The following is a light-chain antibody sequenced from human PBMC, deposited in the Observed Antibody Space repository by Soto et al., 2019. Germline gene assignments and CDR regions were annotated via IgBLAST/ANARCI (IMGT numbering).Light chain of an antibody. CDR2: GAS. CDR1: QSFSNKY. V-gene: IGKV3-11*01. J-gene: IGKJ1*01. Sequence: LTQSPRNLFFAPGDAATISSRDSQSFSNKYLAWYQQKPGQAPRLLIYGASNRATGIPARFSGSGSGTDFTLTISNLEPEDLAVYYCQQHSHWPPWTFGQGTKVDIK. CDR3: QQHSHWPPWT.